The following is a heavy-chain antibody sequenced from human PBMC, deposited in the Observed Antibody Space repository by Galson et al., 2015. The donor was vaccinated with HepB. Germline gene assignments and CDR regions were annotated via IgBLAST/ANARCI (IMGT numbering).Heavy chain of an antibody. Sequence: SVKVSCKASGGTFSSYAISWVRQAPGQGLEWMGGIIPIFGTANYAQKFQGRVTITADESTSTAYMELSSLRSEDTAVYYCARHIVVVPAAKSSRDYYYGMDVWGQGTTVTVSS. CDR1: GGTFSSYA. D-gene: IGHD2-2*01. CDR2: IIPIFGTA. J-gene: IGHJ6*02. CDR3: ARHIVVVPAAKSSRDYYYGMDV. V-gene: IGHV1-69*13.